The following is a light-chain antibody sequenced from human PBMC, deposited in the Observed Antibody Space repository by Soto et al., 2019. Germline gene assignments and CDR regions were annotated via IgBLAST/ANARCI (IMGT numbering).Light chain of an antibody. CDR2: SNN. V-gene: IGLV1-44*01. Sequence: QSVLTQPPSASGTPGQRVTISCSGSSSNIGINTVSWYQQFPGTAPKLLIYSNNQRPSGVPDRFSGSKSGTSASLAISGLQPEDAADYYCAAWDDGLNGSLFGGGTKLTVL. CDR3: AAWDDGLNGSL. J-gene: IGLJ2*01. CDR1: SSNIGINT.